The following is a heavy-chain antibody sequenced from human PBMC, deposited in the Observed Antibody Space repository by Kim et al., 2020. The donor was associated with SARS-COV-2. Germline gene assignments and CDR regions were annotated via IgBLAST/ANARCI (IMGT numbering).Heavy chain of an antibody. CDR1: GGSISSGGYY. D-gene: IGHD1-26*01. J-gene: IGHJ4*02. V-gene: IGHV4-31*03. Sequence: SETLSLTCTVSGGSISSGGYYWSWIRQHPGKGLEWIGYIYYSGSTFYNPSLKSRVTISVDTSKNQFSLKLSSVTAADTAVYYCARVSGRRSGSYGLWGQGTLVTVSS. CDR3: ARVSGRRSGSYGL. CDR2: IYYSGST.